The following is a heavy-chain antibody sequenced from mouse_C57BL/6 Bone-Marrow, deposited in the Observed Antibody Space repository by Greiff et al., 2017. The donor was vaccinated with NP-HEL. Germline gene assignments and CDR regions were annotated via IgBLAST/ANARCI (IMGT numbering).Heavy chain of an antibody. V-gene: IGHV1-15*01. CDR3: TNGLYYFDY. J-gene: IGHJ2*01. CDR2: IDPETGGT. CDR1: GYTFTDYE. Sequence: VQLQQSGAELVRPGASVTLSCKASGYTFTDYEMHWVKQTPVHGLEWIGAIDPETGGTAYNQKFKGKAILTADKSSSTAYMKLRSLTSEDSAVYYCTNGLYYFDYWGQGTTLTVSS.